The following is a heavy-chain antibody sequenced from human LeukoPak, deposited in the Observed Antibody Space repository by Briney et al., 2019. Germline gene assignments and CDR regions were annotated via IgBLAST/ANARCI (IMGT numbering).Heavy chain of an antibody. CDR3: ARDYYDSSVGAFDI. D-gene: IGHD3-22*01. V-gene: IGHV4-39*02. CDR1: GGSISSTNYY. CDR2: IYSDGT. J-gene: IGHJ3*02. Sequence: SETLSLTCTVSGGSISSTNYYWGWIRQPPGKGLEWIGSIYSDGTYYNPSLKSRIAMSVDTSKNQFSLSLRSVTATDTAVYYCARDYYDSSVGAFDIWGQGTMVTVSS.